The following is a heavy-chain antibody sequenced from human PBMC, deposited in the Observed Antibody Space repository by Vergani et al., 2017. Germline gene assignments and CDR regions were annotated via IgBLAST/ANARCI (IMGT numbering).Heavy chain of an antibody. J-gene: IGHJ4*02. V-gene: IGHV3-30-3*01. D-gene: IGHD6-19*01. CDR3: ARGSNRMWEEWLVRDDFDY. CDR1: GFTFSSYA. CDR2: ISYDGSNK. Sequence: QVQLVESGGGVVQPGRSLRLSCAASGFTFSSYAMHWVRQAPGKGLEGVAVISYDGSNKYYADSVKGRFTISRDNSKNTLYLQMNSLRAEDTAVYYCARGSNRMWEEWLVRDDFDYWGQGTLVTVSS.